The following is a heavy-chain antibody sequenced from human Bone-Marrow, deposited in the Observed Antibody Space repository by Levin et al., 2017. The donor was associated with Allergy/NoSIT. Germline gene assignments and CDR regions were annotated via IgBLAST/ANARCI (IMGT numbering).Heavy chain of an antibody. D-gene: IGHD6-19*01. CDR1: GFTFTGYV. J-gene: IGHJ4*02. CDR2: IAGRSGLS. Sequence: GGSLRLSCAGSGFTFTGYVMNWVRQAPGKGLEWVAVIAGRSGLSFYADSVKGRFTISRDISKNTLFLQMNSLKVEDTAVYYCARGRGATLSAVSGIFEYWGQGTLATVSS. V-gene: IGHV3-23*01. CDR3: ARGRGATLSAVSGIFEY.